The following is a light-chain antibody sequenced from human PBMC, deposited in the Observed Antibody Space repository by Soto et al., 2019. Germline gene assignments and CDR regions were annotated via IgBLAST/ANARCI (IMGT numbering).Light chain of an antibody. Sequence: IVLTQSPGTLSLSPGERATLSCRASQSVSSIYLAWYQQKPGQAPSLLIYATSSRATGIPDRFSGSGSGTDFSLTISRLEPEDFAVYYCQQYGSSPITFGQGTLLEIK. J-gene: IGKJ5*01. CDR1: QSVSSIY. CDR3: QQYGSSPIT. V-gene: IGKV3-20*01. CDR2: ATS.